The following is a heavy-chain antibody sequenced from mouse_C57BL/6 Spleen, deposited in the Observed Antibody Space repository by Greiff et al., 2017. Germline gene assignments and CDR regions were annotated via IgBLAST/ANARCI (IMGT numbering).Heavy chain of an antibody. CDR3: ARALQLRLNYFDY. D-gene: IGHD3-2*02. CDR1: GYTFTSYW. CDR2: IDPSDSYT. V-gene: IGHV1-69*01. Sequence: VQLQQSGAELVMPGASVKLSCKASGYTFTSYWMHWVKQRPGQGLEWIGEIDPSDSYTNYNQKFKGKSTLTVDKSSSTAYMQLSSLTSEDSAVYYCARALQLRLNYFDYWGQGTTLTVSS. J-gene: IGHJ2*01.